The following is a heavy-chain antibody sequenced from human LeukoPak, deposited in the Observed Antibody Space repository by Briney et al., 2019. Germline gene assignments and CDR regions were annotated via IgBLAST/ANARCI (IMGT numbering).Heavy chain of an antibody. CDR3: ARGSTWDLLHFDY. D-gene: IGHD1-26*01. Sequence: PSETLSLTCAVYGGSFSGYYWSWIRQPPGKGLEWIGEIIHSGSTNYNPSLKSRVTISADTSKYQVSLKVTSVTAADTAVYYCARGSTWDLLHFDYWGQGTLVTVSS. CDR1: GGSFSGYY. CDR2: IIHSGST. J-gene: IGHJ4*02. V-gene: IGHV4-34*01.